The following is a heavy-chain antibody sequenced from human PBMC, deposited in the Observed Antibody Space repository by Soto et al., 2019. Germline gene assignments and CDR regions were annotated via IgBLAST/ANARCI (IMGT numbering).Heavy chain of an antibody. V-gene: IGHV5-51*01. CDR2: IYPGDSDT. D-gene: IGHD3-22*01. J-gene: IGHJ3*02. CDR3: ARPPRYYYDGKGAFDI. CDR1: GYSFTSYW. Sequence: GESLKISCKGSGYSFTSYWIGWVRQMPGKGLEWMGIIYPGDSDTRYSPSFQGQVTISADKSISTAYLQWSSLKASDTAMYYCARPPRYYYDGKGAFDIWGQGTMVTVSS.